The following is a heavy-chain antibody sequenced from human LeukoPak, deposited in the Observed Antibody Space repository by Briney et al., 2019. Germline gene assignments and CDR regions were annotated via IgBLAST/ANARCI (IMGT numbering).Heavy chain of an antibody. CDR3: AKGPLWFGELVLDY. V-gene: IGHV3-30*18. CDR1: GFTFSSYG. J-gene: IGHJ4*02. CDR2: ISYDGSNK. Sequence: GALRLSCAGSGFTFSSYGMSWVRQAPGKGLEWVAVISYDGSNKYYADSVKGRFTISRDNSKNTLYLQMNSLRAEDTAVYYCAKGPLWFGELVLDYWGQGTLVTVSS. D-gene: IGHD3-10*01.